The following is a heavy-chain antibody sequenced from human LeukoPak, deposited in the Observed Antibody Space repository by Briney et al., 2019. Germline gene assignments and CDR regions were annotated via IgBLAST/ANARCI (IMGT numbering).Heavy chain of an antibody. V-gene: IGHV1-69-2*01. CDR1: GYTFTDYY. CDR3: ATGPVPAAHLGGFDP. Sequence: GATVKISCKASGYTFTDYYMQWVQQAPGKGLEWMGRVDPEDGEAIYAEKFQGRVTIAADTSTDTAYLGVSSLRSEDTAVYYCATGPVPAAHLGGFDPWGQGTLVTVSS. CDR2: VDPEDGEA. J-gene: IGHJ5*02. D-gene: IGHD2-2*01.